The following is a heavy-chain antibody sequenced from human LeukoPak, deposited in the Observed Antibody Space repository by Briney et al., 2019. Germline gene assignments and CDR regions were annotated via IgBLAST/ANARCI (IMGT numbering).Heavy chain of an antibody. V-gene: IGHV4-59*01. Sequence: PSETLSLTCTVSGGSISSYYWSWIPQPPGKGLEWIGYIYYSGSTNYNPSLKSRVTTSVDTSKNQFSLKLSSVTAADTAVYYCARGQSGYDPYYYYYMDVSGKGTTVSVSS. J-gene: IGHJ6*03. CDR2: IYYSGST. D-gene: IGHD5-12*01. CDR1: GGSISSYY. CDR3: ARGQSGYDPYYYYYMDV.